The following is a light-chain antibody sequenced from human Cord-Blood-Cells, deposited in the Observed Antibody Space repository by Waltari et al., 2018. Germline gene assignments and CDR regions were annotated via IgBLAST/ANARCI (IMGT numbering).Light chain of an antibody. CDR3: QQYNSYPKYT. CDR1: QSISSW. CDR2: KAS. J-gene: IGKJ2*01. V-gene: IGKV1-5*03. Sequence: DIQMTQSPSTLSASVGDRVTITCRASQSISSWLAWYQQKPGNAPKLLIYKASSLESGVPSRFSGSGSGTEFTLTISSLQPDDFATYYCQQYNSYPKYTFGQGTKLEIK.